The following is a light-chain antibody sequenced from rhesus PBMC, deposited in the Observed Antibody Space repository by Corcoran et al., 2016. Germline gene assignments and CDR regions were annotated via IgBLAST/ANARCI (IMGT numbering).Light chain of an antibody. CDR1: QGISSW. CDR3: QQYNSAPPWT. CDR2: KAS. V-gene: IGKV1-21*01. Sequence: DIQMTQSPSSLSASVGDRVTISCRASQGISSWLAWYQQKPGIALKLLIYKASSLQSGVPSRFSGSGSGTDFTLTISSLQPEDFATYYWQQYNSAPPWTFGQGTKVEIK. J-gene: IGKJ1*01.